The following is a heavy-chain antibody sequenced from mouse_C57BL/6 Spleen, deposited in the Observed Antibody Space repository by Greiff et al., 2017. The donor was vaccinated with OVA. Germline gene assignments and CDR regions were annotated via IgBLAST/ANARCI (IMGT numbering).Heavy chain of an antibody. CDR3: ARDDPLCGKGAMDY. CDR1: GYSITSGYY. J-gene: IGHJ4*01. CDR2: ISYDGSN. V-gene: IGHV3-6*01. Sequence: ESGPGLVKPSQSLSLTCSVTGYSITSGYYWNWIRQFPGNKLEWMGYISYDGSNKYNPSLKNRISITRDTSKNQFFLKLNSVTTEDTATYYCARDDPLCGKGAMDYWGQGTSVTVSS. D-gene: IGHD1-1*02.